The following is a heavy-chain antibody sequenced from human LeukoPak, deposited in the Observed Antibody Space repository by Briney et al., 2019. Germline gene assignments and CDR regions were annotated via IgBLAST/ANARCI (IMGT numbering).Heavy chain of an antibody. CDR3: ARGLYPDDAFDI. J-gene: IGHJ3*02. Sequence: PSETLSLTCTVSGDSISNYYWSRIRQPPGKGLEWIGYISYSGITTYNPSLKSRVTISLSTSKNHFSLKMRSVTAADTAVYYCARGLYPDDAFDIWGQGTMVTVSS. CDR1: GDSISNYY. CDR2: ISYSGIT. V-gene: IGHV4-59*08. D-gene: IGHD3-16*02.